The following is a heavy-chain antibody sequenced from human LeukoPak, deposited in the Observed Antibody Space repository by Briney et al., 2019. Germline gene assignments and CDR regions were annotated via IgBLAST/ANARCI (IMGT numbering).Heavy chain of an antibody. D-gene: IGHD3-16*02. CDR1: GYTFTSYA. V-gene: IGHV7-4-1*02. CDR2: INTNTGNP. CDR3: ARVREHYDYVWGSYRYYFDY. J-gene: IGHJ4*02. Sequence: ASVNVSCKASGYTFTSYAMNWVRQAPGQGLEWMGWINTNTGNPTYAQGFTGRFVFSLDTSVSTAYLQISSLKAEDTAVYYCARVREHYDYVWGSYRYYFDYWGQGTLVTVSS.